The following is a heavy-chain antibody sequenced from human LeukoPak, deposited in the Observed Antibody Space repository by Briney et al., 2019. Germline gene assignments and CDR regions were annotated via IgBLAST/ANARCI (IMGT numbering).Heavy chain of an antibody. CDR2: INPSDGST. Sequence: ASVKVSCKASGYTFTSYYMHWVRQAPGQGLEWMAIINPSDGSTSYTQKFQGRVTMTRDTSTTTVYMELSSLRSEDTAVYYCARAFAGGDFGSPDYWGQGTLVTVSS. CDR3: ARAFAGGDFGSPDY. D-gene: IGHD2-21*02. CDR1: GYTFTSYY. V-gene: IGHV1-46*01. J-gene: IGHJ4*02.